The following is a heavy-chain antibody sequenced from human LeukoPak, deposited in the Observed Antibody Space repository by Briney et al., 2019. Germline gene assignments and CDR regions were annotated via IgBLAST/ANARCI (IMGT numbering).Heavy chain of an antibody. CDR1: GFTFSNAG. V-gene: IGHV3-21*01. CDR3: ARAPQSGYETNYYYYMDV. J-gene: IGHJ6*03. Sequence: PGGSLRLSCTASGFTFSNAGMNWVRQAPGKGLEWVSSISSSSSYIYYADSVKGRFTISRDNAKNSLYLQMNSLRAEDTAVYYCARAPQSGYETNYYYYMDVWGKGTTVTVSS. D-gene: IGHD6-25*01. CDR2: ISSSSSYI.